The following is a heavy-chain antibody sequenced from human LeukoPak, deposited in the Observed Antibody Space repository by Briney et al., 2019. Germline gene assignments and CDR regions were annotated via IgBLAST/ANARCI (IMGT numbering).Heavy chain of an antibody. D-gene: IGHD2-21*02. J-gene: IGHJ1*01. CDR2: ISSSGSTI. V-gene: IGHV3-11*01. CDR3: ASDITYCGGDCYPRGYFQH. CDR1: GSTFSDYY. Sequence: PGGSLRLSCATSGSTFSDYYMSWIRQAPGKGLELVSYISSSGSTIYYADSVKGRFTISRDNAKNSLYLQMNSLRAEDTAVYYCASDITYCGGDCYPRGYFQHWGQGTLVTVSS.